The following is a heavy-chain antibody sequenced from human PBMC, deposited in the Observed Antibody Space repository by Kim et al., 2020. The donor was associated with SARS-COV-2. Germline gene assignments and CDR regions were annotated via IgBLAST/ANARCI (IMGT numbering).Heavy chain of an antibody. CDR3: ARTSSTFKFPT. Sequence: GGSLRHSCAASGFTISGSAMSWVRQAPGKGLEWVSFISAGVGTTYYADSVKGRFTISRDNSKNTLFLQRSSLRADDTAIYYCARTSSTFKFPTWGQGTLV. CDR1: GFTISGSA. V-gene: IGHV3-23*01. D-gene: IGHD6-6*01. CDR2: ISAGVGTT. J-gene: IGHJ5*02.